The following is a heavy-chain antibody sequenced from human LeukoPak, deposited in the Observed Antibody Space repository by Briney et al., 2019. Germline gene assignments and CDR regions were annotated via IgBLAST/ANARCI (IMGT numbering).Heavy chain of an antibody. V-gene: IGHV4-34*01. CDR2: INHSGST. J-gene: IGHJ5*02. CDR3: ARGRNRIGYNWSHSGGNWFDP. D-gene: IGHD1-20*01. CDR1: GGSISRYY. Sequence: PSETLSLTCTVSGGSISRYYWSWIRQPPGKGLEWIGEINHSGSTNYNPSLKSRVTISVDTSKNQFSLKLSSVTAADTAVYYCARGRNRIGYNWSHSGGNWFDPWGQGTLVTVSS.